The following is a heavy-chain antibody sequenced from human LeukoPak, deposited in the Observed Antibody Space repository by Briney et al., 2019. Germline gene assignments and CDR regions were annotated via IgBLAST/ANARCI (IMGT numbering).Heavy chain of an antibody. Sequence: PGGSLRLSCAASGFTFSSYAMSWVRQAPGKGLEWVSAISGSGGSTYYADSVKGRFTISRDNPKNTLYLQMNSLRAEDTAVYYCAKDDTTVVTPLVSNDAFDIWGQGTMVTVSS. CDR1: GFTFSSYA. V-gene: IGHV3-23*01. CDR3: AKDDTTVVTPLVSNDAFDI. J-gene: IGHJ3*02. CDR2: ISGSGGST. D-gene: IGHD4-23*01.